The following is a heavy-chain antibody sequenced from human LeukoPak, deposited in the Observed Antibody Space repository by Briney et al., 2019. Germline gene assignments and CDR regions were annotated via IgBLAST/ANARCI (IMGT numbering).Heavy chain of an antibody. CDR3: AKWGCSGGSCYPFDY. CDR1: GFTFNSHA. CDR2: ISGSGGRT. D-gene: IGHD2-15*01. V-gene: IGHV3-23*01. J-gene: IGHJ4*02. Sequence: GGSLRLSCAASGFTFNSHAMAWVRQAPGKGLEWVSAISGSGGRTYDADSVKGRFTISRDNSKNTLYLQMNSLRAEDTAVYYCAKWGCSGGSCYPFDYXGQGTLVTVSS.